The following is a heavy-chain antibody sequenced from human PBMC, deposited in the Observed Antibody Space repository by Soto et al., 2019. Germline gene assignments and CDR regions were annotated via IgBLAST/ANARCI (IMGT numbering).Heavy chain of an antibody. CDR2: IIPIFGTA. J-gene: IGHJ6*02. CDR1: GGTFSSYA. D-gene: IGHD4-17*01. Sequence: ASVKVSCKASGGTFSSYAISWVRQAPGQGLEWMGGIIPIFGTANYAQKFQGRVTITADESTSTAYMELSSLRSEDTAVYYCARVTVTTRGGYYYYGMDVWGQGTTVTVSS. V-gene: IGHV1-69*13. CDR3: ARVTVTTRGGYYYYGMDV.